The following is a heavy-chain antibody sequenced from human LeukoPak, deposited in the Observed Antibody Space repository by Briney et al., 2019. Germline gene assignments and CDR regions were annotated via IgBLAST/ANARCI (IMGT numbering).Heavy chain of an antibody. CDR3: ARRPGAAGSPFDY. CDR1: GFTFSSYW. V-gene: IGHV3-7*02. Sequence: GGSLRLSCAASGFTFSSYWMSSVRQAPGKGLEWVANIKQDGSEKYYVDSVKGRFTISRDNAKNSLYLQMNSLRAEDTAVYYCARRPGAAGSPFDYWGQGTLVTVSS. D-gene: IGHD6-13*01. CDR2: IKQDGSEK. J-gene: IGHJ4*02.